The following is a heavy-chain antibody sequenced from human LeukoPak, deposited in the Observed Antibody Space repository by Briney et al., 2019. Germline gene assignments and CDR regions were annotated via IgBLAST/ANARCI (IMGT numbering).Heavy chain of an antibody. CDR1: GVSISGFY. CDR2: SHTGGSI. Sequence: SETLSLTCTVSGVSISGFYWNWIRQPPRKGLEWVGYSHTGGSISSNPSLNSRVAFSMDTSKNQVSLRLNSVTATDTAVYYCARRRGGFGEGEFDCWGQGIPVTVST. CDR3: ARRRGGFGEGEFDC. D-gene: IGHD3-10*01. V-gene: IGHV4-4*08. J-gene: IGHJ4*02.